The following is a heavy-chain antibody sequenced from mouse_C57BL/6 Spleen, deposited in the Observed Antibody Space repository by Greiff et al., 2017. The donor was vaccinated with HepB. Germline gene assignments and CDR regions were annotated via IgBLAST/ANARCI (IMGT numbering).Heavy chain of an antibody. Sequence: EVQGVESGGGLVQPGGSLSLSCAASGFTFTDYYMSWVRQPPGKALEWLGFIRNKANGYTTEYSASVKGRFTISRDNSQSILYLQMNALRAEDSATYYCARYLPLDGYYVGAMDYWGQGTSVTVSS. CDR3: ARYLPLDGYYVGAMDY. CDR1: GFTFTDYY. J-gene: IGHJ4*01. D-gene: IGHD2-3*01. CDR2: IRNKANGYTT. V-gene: IGHV7-3*01.